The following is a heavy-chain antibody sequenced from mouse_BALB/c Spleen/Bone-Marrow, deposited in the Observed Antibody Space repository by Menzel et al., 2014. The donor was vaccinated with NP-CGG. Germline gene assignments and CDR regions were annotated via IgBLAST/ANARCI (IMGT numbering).Heavy chain of an antibody. Sequence: QVQLQQSGTELAKPGASVKMSCKASGYTFTSYWIHWIKQRPGQGLEWIGYINPITGYTEYNQKFKDKATLTADKSSSTAYIQLSSLPSDDSAVYYCARNYDYDGGYCAMDYWGQGTSVTVSS. V-gene: IGHV1-7*01. CDR3: ARNYDYDGGYCAMDY. D-gene: IGHD2-4*01. CDR2: INPITGYT. J-gene: IGHJ4*01. CDR1: GYTFTSYW.